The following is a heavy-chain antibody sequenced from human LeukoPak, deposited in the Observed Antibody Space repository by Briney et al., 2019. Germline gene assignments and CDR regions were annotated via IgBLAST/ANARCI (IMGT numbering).Heavy chain of an antibody. Sequence: GASVNVSCKASGGTFSSYAISWVRQAPGQGLEWMGRIIPILGIANYAQKFQGRVTITADNSTSTAYMELSSLRSEDTAVYYCARGGGYCSGGSCYGYWGQGTLVTVSS. CDR3: ARGGGYCSGGSCYGY. CDR1: GGTFSSYA. J-gene: IGHJ4*02. CDR2: IIPILGIA. D-gene: IGHD2-15*01. V-gene: IGHV1-69*04.